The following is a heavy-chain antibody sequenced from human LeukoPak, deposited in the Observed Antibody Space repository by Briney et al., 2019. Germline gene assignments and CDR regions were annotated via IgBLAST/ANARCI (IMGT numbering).Heavy chain of an antibody. V-gene: IGHV3-15*01. J-gene: IGHJ5*02. D-gene: IGHD3-22*01. CDR3: TTDRITLTFMSNWFDP. Sequence: GGSLRLSCAGSGFTFSPAWMNWVRQAPGKGLEWIGRITDDGTTDYAAPVKGRFTISRDDLKNMLYLHMNSLKTEDTAVYYCTTDRITLTFMSNWFDPWGLGTLVTVSS. CDR1: GFTFSPAW. CDR2: ITDDGTT.